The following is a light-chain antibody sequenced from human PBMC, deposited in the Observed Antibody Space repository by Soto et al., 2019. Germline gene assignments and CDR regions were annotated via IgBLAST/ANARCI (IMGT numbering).Light chain of an antibody. CDR2: EVS. J-gene: IGLJ1*01. Sequence: QSVLTQPASVSGSPGQSITISCTGTSSDVGGYNYVSWYQQHPGKAPKLMIYEVSNRPSGVSNRFSGSKSGNTASLTISGLQAEDEADYYCSSYTGSSTLMVFGTGTRSPS. CDR1: SSDVGGYNY. V-gene: IGLV2-14*01. CDR3: SSYTGSSTLMV.